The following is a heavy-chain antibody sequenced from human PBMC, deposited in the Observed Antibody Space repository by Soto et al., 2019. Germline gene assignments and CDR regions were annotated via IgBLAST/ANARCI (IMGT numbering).Heavy chain of an antibody. V-gene: IGHV1-2*02. CDR1: GYTFTGYY. D-gene: IGHD3-3*01. CDR3: ASHTYYDFWSGSRHYYGMDV. Sequence: ASVKASCKASGYTFTGYYMHWVRQAPGQGLEWMGWINPNSGGTNYAQKFQGRVTMSRDTAISTAYMELRRLKSDEPAVYYGASHTYYDFWSGSRHYYGMDVWGQGTTVTVSS. J-gene: IGHJ6*02. CDR2: INPNSGGT.